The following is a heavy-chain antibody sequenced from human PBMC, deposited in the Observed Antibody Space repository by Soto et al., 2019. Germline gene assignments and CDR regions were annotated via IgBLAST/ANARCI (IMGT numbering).Heavy chain of an antibody. V-gene: IGHV1-18*01. CDR1: GYTFTSYG. J-gene: IGHJ6*02. CDR2: ISAYNGNT. CDR3: ARDPNDSGYDYDYYYYGLDV. Sequence: QVQLVQSGAEVKKPGASVKVSCKASGYTFTSYGISWVRQAPGQGLEWMGWISAYNGNTNYAQKLQGRVTMTTDTSTSTAYMELRSLRSDDTAVDYCARDPNDSGYDYDYYYYGLDVLGQGTTVTVSS. D-gene: IGHD5-12*01.